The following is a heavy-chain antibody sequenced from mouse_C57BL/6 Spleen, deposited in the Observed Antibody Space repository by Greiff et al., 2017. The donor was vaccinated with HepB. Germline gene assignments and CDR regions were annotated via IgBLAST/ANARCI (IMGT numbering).Heavy chain of an antibody. J-gene: IGHJ2*01. CDR3: SRETGGSSYGNYFDY. V-gene: IGHV1-69*01. CDR2: IDPSDSYT. CDR1: GYTFTSYW. Sequence: QVQLQQPGAELVMPGASVKLSCKASGYTFTSYWMHWVKQRPGQGLEWIGEIDPSDSYTNYNQKFKGKSTLTVDKSSSTAYMQLSSLTSEDSAVYYCSRETGGSSYGNYFDYWGQGTTLTVSS. D-gene: IGHD1-1*01.